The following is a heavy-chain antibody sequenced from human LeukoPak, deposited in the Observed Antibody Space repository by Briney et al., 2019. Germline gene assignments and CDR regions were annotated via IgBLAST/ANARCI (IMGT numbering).Heavy chain of an antibody. CDR2: ISYDGSNK. CDR3: AREPIAVAGPPFDY. J-gene: IGHJ4*02. V-gene: IGHV3-30*04. Sequence: GRSLRLSCAATGFTFSSYAMHWVRQAPGKGLEWVAVISYDGSNKYYADSVKGRFTISRDNSKNTLYLQMNSLRAEDTAVYYCAREPIAVAGPPFDYWGQETLVTVSS. D-gene: IGHD6-19*01. CDR1: GFTFSSYA.